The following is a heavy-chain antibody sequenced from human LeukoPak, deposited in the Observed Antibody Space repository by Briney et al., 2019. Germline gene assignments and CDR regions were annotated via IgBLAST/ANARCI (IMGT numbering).Heavy chain of an antibody. CDR3: GTWTTVASYFDY. D-gene: IGHD4-17*01. J-gene: IGHJ4*02. Sequence: GGSLRLSCAASGFTFSSYGMHWVRQAPGKGLEWVAVIWYDGSNKYYADSVKRRFTISRDNSKNTLYLQMNSLRAEDTAVYYCGTWTTVASYFDYWGQGTLVTVSS. CDR1: GFTFSSYG. CDR2: IWYDGSNK. V-gene: IGHV3-33*01.